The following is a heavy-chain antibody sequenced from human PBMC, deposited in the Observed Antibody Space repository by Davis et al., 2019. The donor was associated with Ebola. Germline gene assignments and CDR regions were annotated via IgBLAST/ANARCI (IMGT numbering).Heavy chain of an antibody. D-gene: IGHD6-13*01. V-gene: IGHV3-33*01. J-gene: IGHJ4*02. CDR1: GFTFSSYG. CDR3: ARGSRQLGIVVAY. Sequence: GGSLRLSCAASGFTFSSYGMPWVRQAPGKGLEWVAVIWYDGSNKYYADSVKGRFTISRDNSKNTLYLQMNSLRAEDTAVYYCARGSRQLGIVVAYWGQGTLVTVSS. CDR2: IWYDGSNK.